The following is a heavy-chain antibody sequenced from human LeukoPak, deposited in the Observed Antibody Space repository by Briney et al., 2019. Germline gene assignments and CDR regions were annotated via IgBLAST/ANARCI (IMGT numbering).Heavy chain of an antibody. J-gene: IGHJ4*02. Sequence: GGSLRLSCAASGFTFSSDAMSGVRHAPGKGLEWGSAISGSGGSTYYADSVKGRFTISRDNSKNTLYLQMNSLRAEDTAVYYCAKARSHVLRLLEWFDFPAFDYWGQGTLVTVSS. V-gene: IGHV3-23*01. CDR1: GFTFSSDA. CDR2: ISGSGGST. D-gene: IGHD3-3*01. CDR3: AKARSHVLRLLEWFDFPAFDY.